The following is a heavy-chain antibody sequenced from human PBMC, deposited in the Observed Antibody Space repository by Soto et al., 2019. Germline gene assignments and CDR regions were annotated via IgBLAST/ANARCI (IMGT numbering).Heavy chain of an antibody. V-gene: IGHV1-2*04. Sequence: ASVKVSCKASGYTFTGYYMHGVRQAPGQGLEWMGWINPNSGGTNYAQKFQGWVTMTRDASISTAYMELSRLGSDDTAVYYCARSSLWFGELSDKMWGGYGMDVWGQGTTVTVSS. D-gene: IGHD3-10*01. CDR2: INPNSGGT. CDR1: GYTFTGYY. CDR3: ARSSLWFGELSDKMWGGYGMDV. J-gene: IGHJ6*02.